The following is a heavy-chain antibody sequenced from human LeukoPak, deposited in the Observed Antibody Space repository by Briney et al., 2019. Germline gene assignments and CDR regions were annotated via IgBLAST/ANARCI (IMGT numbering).Heavy chain of an antibody. CDR1: GYSISHGYN. V-gene: IGHV4-38-2*01. CDR3: ARWVSSNRNWFDP. D-gene: IGHD6-13*01. CDR2: VYHTGNA. J-gene: IGHJ5*02. Sequence: SETLSLTCAVSGYSISHGYNWGWVRQPPGKGLEWIGVVYHTGNAYYNPSLKSRVTTSVDTSNNQFSLRATSVTAADTAVYYCARWVSSNRNWFDPWGQGTLVIVSS.